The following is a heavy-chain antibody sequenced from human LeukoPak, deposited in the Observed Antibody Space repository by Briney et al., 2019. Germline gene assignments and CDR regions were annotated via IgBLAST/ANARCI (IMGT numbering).Heavy chain of an antibody. Sequence: ASVEVSCKASGYTFTSYDINWVRQATGQGLEWMGWMNPNSGNTGYAQKFQGRVTITRNTSISTAYMELSSLRSEDTAVYYCARLWWELPNYYYYYMDVWGKGTTVTVSS. CDR2: MNPNSGNT. CDR3: ARLWWELPNYYYYYMDV. V-gene: IGHV1-8*03. CDR1: GYTFTSYD. D-gene: IGHD1-26*01. J-gene: IGHJ6*03.